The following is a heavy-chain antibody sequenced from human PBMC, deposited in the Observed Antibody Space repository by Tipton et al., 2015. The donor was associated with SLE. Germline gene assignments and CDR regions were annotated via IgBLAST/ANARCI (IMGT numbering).Heavy chain of an antibody. Sequence: LRLSCTVSNGSISSSPYYWGWIRQSPGKGLEWVGSIYYSGSTYYNPSLKSRVTISVDTSGNQCSLNLTSVTAADTAVYYCARGPYYYIDVWGKGTTVTVSS. CDR1: NGSISSSPYY. CDR2: IYYSGST. V-gene: IGHV4-39*07. J-gene: IGHJ6*03. CDR3: ARGPYYYIDV.